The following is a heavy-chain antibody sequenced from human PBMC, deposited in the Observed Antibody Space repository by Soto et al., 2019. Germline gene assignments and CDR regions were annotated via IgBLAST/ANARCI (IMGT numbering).Heavy chain of an antibody. D-gene: IGHD6-19*01. V-gene: IGHV6-1*01. CDR3: TRESMSGWSDE. CDR1: GESVPRCTAS. J-gene: IGHJ4*02. CDR2: TYYWSKWYN. Sequence: QTLSLPYVIPGESVPRCTASCHSIRRYPSRGFEWLGRTYYWSKWYNDYAVSVKSRITIKPDTSKNQLSLQLDSVTPEDTAVYYCTRESMSGWSDEWGQGALV.